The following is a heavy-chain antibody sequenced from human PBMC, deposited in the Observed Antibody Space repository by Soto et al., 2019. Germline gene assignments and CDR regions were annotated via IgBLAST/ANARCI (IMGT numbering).Heavy chain of an antibody. V-gene: IGHV3-48*02. CDR3: ARAIAVGSTSLDY. CDR2: ISSRSSTI. Sequence: LRLSCAASGFSFSTYNMNWVRQAPGRGLEWVSYISSRSSTIYHADSVKGRFTISRDNAKNSLYLQMDSLRDEDTAVYFCARAIAVGSTSLDYWGLGTRVTVSS. CDR1: GFSFSTYN. D-gene: IGHD6-19*01. J-gene: IGHJ4*02.